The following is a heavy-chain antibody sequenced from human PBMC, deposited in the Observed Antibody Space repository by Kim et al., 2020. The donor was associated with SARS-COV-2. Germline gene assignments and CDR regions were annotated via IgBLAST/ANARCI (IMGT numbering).Heavy chain of an antibody. Sequence: NYSPSLKSRVTISVDTSKNQFSLKLSSVTAADTAVYYCARHGMGSPKFDYWGQGTLVTVSS. CDR3: ARHGMGSPKFDY. V-gene: IGHV4-59*08. J-gene: IGHJ4*02. D-gene: IGHD1-26*01.